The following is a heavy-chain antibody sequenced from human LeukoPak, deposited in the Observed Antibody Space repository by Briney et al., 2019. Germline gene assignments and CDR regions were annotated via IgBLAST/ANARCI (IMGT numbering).Heavy chain of an antibody. CDR1: GGSISSSSYY. D-gene: IGHD1-26*01. J-gene: IGHJ4*02. V-gene: IGHV4-39*01. CDR3: ARLGELLSNSDY. Sequence: SETLSLTCTVSGGSISSSSYYWGWIRQPPGKGLEWIGSIYYSGSTYYNPSLKSRVTISVDTSKNQFSLKLSSVTAADTAVYYCARLGELLSNSDYWGQGTLVTVSS. CDR2: IYYSGST.